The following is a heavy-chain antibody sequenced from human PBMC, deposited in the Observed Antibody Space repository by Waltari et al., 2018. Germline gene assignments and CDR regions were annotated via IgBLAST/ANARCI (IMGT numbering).Heavy chain of an antibody. Sequence: EVQLLESGGGLVQPGGSLRLSCAASGFNFSSYAMSWVRQAPGKGLEWVSVIYSGGSTYYADSVKGRFTISRDNSKNTLYLQMNSLRAEDTAVYYCAKDRGYYYDSSGYLGSPGDYWGQGTLVTVSS. CDR1: GFNFSSYA. V-gene: IGHV3-23*03. CDR2: IYSGGST. D-gene: IGHD3-22*01. J-gene: IGHJ4*02. CDR3: AKDRGYYYDSSGYLGSPGDY.